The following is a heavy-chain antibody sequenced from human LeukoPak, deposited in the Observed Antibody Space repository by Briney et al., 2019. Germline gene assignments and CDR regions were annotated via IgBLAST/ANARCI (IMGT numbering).Heavy chain of an antibody. J-gene: IGHJ4*02. CDR2: VRGSGSPK. Sequence: GGSLRLSCAASGFTLSTFEMNWVRQAPGKGLDWVSSVRGSGSPKAYSDPVKGRFIISKDNAKTSLYPEMNNLRAEDTAVYYCTRESGPPSFHIKYWGQGILVTVPS. CDR1: GFTLSTFE. D-gene: IGHD2-21*01. CDR3: TRESGPPSFHIKY. V-gene: IGHV3-48*03.